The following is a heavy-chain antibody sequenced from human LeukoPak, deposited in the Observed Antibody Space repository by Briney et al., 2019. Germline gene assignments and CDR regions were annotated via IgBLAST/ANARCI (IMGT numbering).Heavy chain of an antibody. CDR3: AKLFYSSGMYHFDY. CDR1: GFTFSSSA. J-gene: IGHJ4*02. CDR2: IIGRVVGT. Sequence: GGSLRLSCATSGFTFSSSAMSWVRQAPGGGLSWVSTIIGRVVGTYYADSVKGRVTISRDNSNSTLYLHMSSPRAADTAVFYCAKLFYSSGMYHFDYWGQGTLVTVSS. D-gene: IGHD3-10*01. V-gene: IGHV3-23*01.